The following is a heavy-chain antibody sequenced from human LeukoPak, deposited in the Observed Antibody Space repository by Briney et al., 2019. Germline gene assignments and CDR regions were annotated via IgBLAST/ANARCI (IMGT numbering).Heavy chain of an antibody. Sequence: GGPLRLSCAASGFTFSYAWMTWVRQAPGKGLEWVGRIKSKPDGGTTDYAAPVKGRFTISRDDSKNTLYLQMNSLKTEDTAVYYCTTDDFYDSNWGQGTLVTVSS. CDR3: TTDDFYDSN. J-gene: IGHJ4*02. D-gene: IGHD3-10*01. CDR2: IKSKPDGGTT. CDR1: GFTFSYAW. V-gene: IGHV3-15*01.